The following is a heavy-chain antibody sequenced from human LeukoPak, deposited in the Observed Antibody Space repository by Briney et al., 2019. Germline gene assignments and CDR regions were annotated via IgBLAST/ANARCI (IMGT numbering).Heavy chain of an antibody. D-gene: IGHD3-10*01. CDR3: ARDLRNDYGSEDY. J-gene: IGHJ4*02. CDR1: GFTFSSNY. CDR2: IYSGGST. Sequence: PGGSLRLSCAASGFTFSSNYMSWVRQAPGKGLEWVSVIYSGGSTYYADSVKGRFTISRDNSKNTLYLQMNSLRAEDTAVYYCARDLRNDYGSEDYWGQGTLVTVSS. V-gene: IGHV3-53*01.